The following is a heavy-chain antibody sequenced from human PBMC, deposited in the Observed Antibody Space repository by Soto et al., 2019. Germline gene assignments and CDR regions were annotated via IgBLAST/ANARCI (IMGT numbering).Heavy chain of an antibody. D-gene: IGHD3-3*01. CDR3: ARREDDFWSGYAWFDP. J-gene: IGHJ5*02. CDR1: GGSISSSSYY. CDR2: IYYSGST. Sequence: PSETLSLTCTVSGGSISSSSYYWGWIRQPPGKGLEWIGSIYYSGSTYYNPSLKSRVTISVDTSKNQFSLKLSSVTAADTAVYYCARREDDFWSGYAWFDPWGQGTLVTVS. V-gene: IGHV4-39*01.